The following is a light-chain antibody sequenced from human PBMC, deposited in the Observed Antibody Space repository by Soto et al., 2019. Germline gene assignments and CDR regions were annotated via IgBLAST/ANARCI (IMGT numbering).Light chain of an antibody. CDR2: AAS. Sequence: DIQMTQSPSSLSASVGDRVTITCRASQGISNYLAWYQQKPGKVPKLLIYAASTLQSGVPSRFSGSGSGTEVALTIGSLGPEDGGTYYYQQYNDAPWTFGPGTKVEIK. J-gene: IGKJ1*01. CDR1: QGISNY. CDR3: QQYNDAPWT. V-gene: IGKV1-27*01.